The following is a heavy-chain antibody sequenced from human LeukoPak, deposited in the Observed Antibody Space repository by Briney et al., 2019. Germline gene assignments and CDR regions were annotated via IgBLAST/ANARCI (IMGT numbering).Heavy chain of an antibody. CDR1: GGSISSGGYS. CDR2: IYHSGST. J-gene: IGHJ6*02. CDR3: ARNVPYYYYGMDV. Sequence: PSETLSLTCAVSGGSISSGGYSWSWIRQPPGKGLEWIGYIYHSGSTYYNPSLKSRVTILVDRSKNQFSLKLSSVTAADTAVYYCARNVPYYYYGMDVWGQGTTVTVSS. V-gene: IGHV4-30-2*01. D-gene: IGHD6-6*01.